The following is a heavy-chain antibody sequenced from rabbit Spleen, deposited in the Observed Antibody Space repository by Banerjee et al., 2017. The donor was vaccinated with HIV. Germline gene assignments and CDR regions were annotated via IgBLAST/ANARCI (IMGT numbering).Heavy chain of an antibody. D-gene: IGHD1-1*01. Sequence: LEESGGGLVKPGGTLTLTCTVSGFSFSSGYWICWVRQSPGRGMEWIGDIYADSSRGSQYANWAKGRFSVSKTSSTAVSLQMTTLTVADSATYFCARGASNSGYGADLWGPSTLVTVS. CDR3: ARGASNSGYGADL. CDR1: GFSFSSGYW. J-gene: IGHJ4*01. CDR2: IYADSSRGS. V-gene: IGHV1S45*01.